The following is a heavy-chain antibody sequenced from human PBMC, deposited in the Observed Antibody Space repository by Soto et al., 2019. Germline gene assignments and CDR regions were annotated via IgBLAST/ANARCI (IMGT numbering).Heavy chain of an antibody. Sequence: GGSLRLSCAASGFTFSSYAMHWVRQAPGKGLEWVAVISSDGSNKYNADSVKGRFTISRDNSENTLFLQMSRLRAEDTAVYYCARGLTYYSGSGRNYYYGMDVWGQGTTVTVSS. D-gene: IGHD3-10*01. J-gene: IGHJ6*02. CDR3: ARGLTYYSGSGRNYYYGMDV. V-gene: IGHV3-30-3*01. CDR1: GFTFSSYA. CDR2: ISSDGSNK.